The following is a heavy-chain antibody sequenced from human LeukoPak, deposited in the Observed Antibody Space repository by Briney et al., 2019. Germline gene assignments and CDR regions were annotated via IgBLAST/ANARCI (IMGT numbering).Heavy chain of an antibody. Sequence: GGSLRLSCAASGFTFTDSAMSWVRQAPGKGLEWVSGISGSGGSKYYADSVKGRSTISRDNSKNTLYLQMNSLRAEDTAVYYCAREVVPAATDYWGQGTLVAVSS. D-gene: IGHD2-2*01. CDR1: GFTFTDSA. V-gene: IGHV3-23*01. CDR3: AREVVPAATDY. J-gene: IGHJ4*02. CDR2: ISGSGGSK.